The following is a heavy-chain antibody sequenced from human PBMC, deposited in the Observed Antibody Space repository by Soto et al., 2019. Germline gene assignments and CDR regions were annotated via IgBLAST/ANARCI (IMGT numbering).Heavy chain of an antibody. J-gene: IGHJ6*02. CDR2: IVVGSGNT. D-gene: IGHD3-3*01. Sequence: GASVKVSCKASGFTFTSSAVQWVRQARGQRLEWIGWIVVGSGNTNYAQKFQERVTITRDMSTSTAYMELSSLRSEDTAVYYCAKASNSYDFWSGYFDSPDYYYGMDVWGQGTTVTVSS. CDR3: AKASNSYDFWSGYFDSPDYYYGMDV. V-gene: IGHV1-58*01. CDR1: GFTFTSSA.